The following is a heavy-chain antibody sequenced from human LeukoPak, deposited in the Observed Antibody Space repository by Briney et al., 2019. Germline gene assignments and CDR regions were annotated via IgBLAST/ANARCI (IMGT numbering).Heavy chain of an antibody. CDR1: GFTFSSYS. J-gene: IGHJ4*02. Sequence: GGSLRLSCAASGFTFSSYSMNWVRQAPGKGLEWVSSISSSSSYIYYADSVKRRFTISRDNAKNSLYLQMNSLRAEDTAVYYCARGEFPNQLPYLFDYWGQGTLVTVSS. CDR3: ARGEFPNQLPYLFDY. V-gene: IGHV3-21*01. CDR2: ISSSSSYI. D-gene: IGHD2-2*02.